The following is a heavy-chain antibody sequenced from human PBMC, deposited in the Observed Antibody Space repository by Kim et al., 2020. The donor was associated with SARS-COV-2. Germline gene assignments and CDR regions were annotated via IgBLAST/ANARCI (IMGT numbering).Heavy chain of an antibody. CDR2: IYYSGST. J-gene: IGHJ5*02. CDR1: GGSISSSSYY. Sequence: SETLSLTCTVSGGSISSSSYYWGWIRQPPGKGLEWIGSIYYSGSTYYNPSLKSRVTISVDTSKNQFSLKLSSVTAADTAVYYCARRYLHGGWFDPWGQGNLVTVSS. D-gene: IGHD3-10*01. V-gene: IGHV4-39*01. CDR3: ARRYLHGGWFDP.